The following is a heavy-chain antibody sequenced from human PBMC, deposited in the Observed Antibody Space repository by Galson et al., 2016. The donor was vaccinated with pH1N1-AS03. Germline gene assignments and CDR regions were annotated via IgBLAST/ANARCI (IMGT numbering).Heavy chain of an antibody. J-gene: IGHJ4*02. CDR1: GFTFTDFW. Sequence: SLRLSCAASGFTFTDFWMCWVRLAPGKGLEWVANIKQDGSESYYVESVQGRFTISRDNAKNSLYLQMNSLIAEDTAVYYCAKDGRGGWFFDSWGQGTLVTVSS. CDR3: AKDGRGGWFFDS. D-gene: IGHD6-19*01. CDR2: IKQDGSES. V-gene: IGHV3-7*01.